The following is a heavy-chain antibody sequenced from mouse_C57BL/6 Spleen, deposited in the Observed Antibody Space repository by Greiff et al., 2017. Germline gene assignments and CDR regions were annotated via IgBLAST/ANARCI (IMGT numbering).Heavy chain of an antibody. J-gene: IGHJ4*01. CDR1: GFTFSSYA. CDR3: AREDYYGSSWYAMDY. CDR2: ISDGGSYT. D-gene: IGHD1-1*01. V-gene: IGHV5-4*01. Sequence: DVMLVESGGGLVKPGGSLKLSCAASGFTFSSYAMSWVRQTPEKRLEWVATISDGGSYTYYPDNVKGRFTISRDNAKNNLYLQMSHLKSEDTAMYYCAREDYYGSSWYAMDYWGQGTSVTVSS.